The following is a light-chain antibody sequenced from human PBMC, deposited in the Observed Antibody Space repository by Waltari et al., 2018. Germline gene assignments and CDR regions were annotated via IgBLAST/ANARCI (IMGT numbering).Light chain of an antibody. V-gene: IGLV2-11*01. Sequence: QSALIQPRAVSRSPGRYVIISCTAASSDVGAYDSVSWYQQHPGKAPTLIIYDINTRPSAVPDRFSGSKSGNTASLTISGLQAEDEADYYCCSYAGNYANYVFGTGTKLT. J-gene: IGLJ1*01. CDR3: CSYAGNYANYV. CDR2: DIN. CDR1: SSDVGAYDS.